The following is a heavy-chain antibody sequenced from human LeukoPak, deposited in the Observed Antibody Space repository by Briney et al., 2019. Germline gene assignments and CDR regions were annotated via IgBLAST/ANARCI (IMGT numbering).Heavy chain of an antibody. V-gene: IGHV3-21*01. Sequence: GGSLRLSCAASGFTFSSYSMNWVRQAPGKGLEWVSSISSSSSYIYYADSVKGRFTISRDNAENSLYLQMNSLRAEDTAVYYCARGPITMVRGVIFWGQGTLVTVSS. J-gene: IGHJ4*02. CDR1: GFTFSSYS. CDR2: ISSSSSYI. D-gene: IGHD3-10*01. CDR3: ARGPITMVRGVIF.